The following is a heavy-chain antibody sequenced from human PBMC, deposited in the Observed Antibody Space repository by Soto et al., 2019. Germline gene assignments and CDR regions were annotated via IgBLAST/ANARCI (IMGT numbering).Heavy chain of an antibody. CDR3: ARGAEDQPFDY. V-gene: IGHV4-31*03. D-gene: IGHD2-2*01. CDR1: VGSISIGVYY. Sequence: RXLACTVSVGSISIGVYYWSWIRQHPGKGLEWIGYIYYSGSTYYNPSLKSRVTISVDTSKNQFSLKLSSVTAADTAVYYCARGAEDQPFDYWGQGTLVTVSS. CDR2: IYYSGST. J-gene: IGHJ4*02.